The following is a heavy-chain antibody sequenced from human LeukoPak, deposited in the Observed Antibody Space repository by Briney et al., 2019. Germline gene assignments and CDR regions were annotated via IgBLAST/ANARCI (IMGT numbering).Heavy chain of an antibody. CDR1: GFTLSSYA. CDR3: AKFSSSWHNYYYYYYYGMDV. CDR2: ISGSGGST. J-gene: IGHJ6*02. Sequence: GGSLRLSCATSGFTLSSYAMSWVRQAPGKGLEWVSAISGSGGSTYYADSVKGRFTISRDNSKNALYLQMNSLRAEDTAVYYCAKFSSSWHNYYYYYYYGMDVWGQGTTVTVSS. V-gene: IGHV3-23*01. D-gene: IGHD6-13*01.